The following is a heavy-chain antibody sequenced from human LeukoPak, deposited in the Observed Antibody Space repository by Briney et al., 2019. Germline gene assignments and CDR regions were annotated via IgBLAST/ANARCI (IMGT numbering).Heavy chain of an antibody. D-gene: IGHD3-22*01. CDR3: AKARYYYDSSGYAY. J-gene: IGHJ4*02. Sequence: PGGSLRLSCAASGFTFSSYAMSWVRQAPGKGLEWVSAISGSGGSTYYADSVKGRFTISRDNSKNTLYLQMNSLRAEDTAVYYCAKARYYYDSSGYAYWGQGTLVTVSS. CDR2: ISGSGGST. V-gene: IGHV3-23*01. CDR1: GFTFSSYA.